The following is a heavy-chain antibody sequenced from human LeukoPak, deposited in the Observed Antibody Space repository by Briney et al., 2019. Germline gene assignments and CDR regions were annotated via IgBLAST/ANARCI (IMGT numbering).Heavy chain of an antibody. D-gene: IGHD2-15*01. CDR1: GCSISSYY. V-gene: IGHV4-59*01. J-gene: IGHJ4*02. Sequence: SETLSLTCTVSGCSISSYYWSWIRQPPGKGLEWIGYIHYRGITNYNTSLKRRFTISVDTSKNQFSLKLSSVTAADTAVYYCARGYCSGGSCYPVDYWGQGTLVTVSS. CDR2: IHYRGIT. CDR3: ARGYCSGGSCYPVDY.